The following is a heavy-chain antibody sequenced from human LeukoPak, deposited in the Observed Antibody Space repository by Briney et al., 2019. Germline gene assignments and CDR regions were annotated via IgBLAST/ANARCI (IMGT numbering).Heavy chain of an antibody. V-gene: IGHV3-74*01. Sequence: GGSLRLSCAASGFTFSSYWMHWVRQAPGKGLVWVSRINSDGSSTSYADSVKGRFTISRDNAKNTLYLQMNSLRAEDTAMYYCATDSLGIFGRTWGQGTLVTVSS. CDR1: GFTFSSYW. CDR3: ATDSLGIFGRT. CDR2: INSDGSST. J-gene: IGHJ5*02. D-gene: IGHD3-3*01.